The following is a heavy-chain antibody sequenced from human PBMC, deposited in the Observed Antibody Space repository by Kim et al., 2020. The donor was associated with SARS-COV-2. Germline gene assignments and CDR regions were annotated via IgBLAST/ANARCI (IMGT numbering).Heavy chain of an antibody. V-gene: IGHV4-59*01. CDR2: T. D-gene: IGHD3-10*01. J-gene: IGHJ4*02. Sequence: THTTPSVKSRVTISVATSKNQFSLKLSSVTAADTAVYYCAVIGSGNYFDYWGQGTLVTVSS. CDR3: AVIGSGNYFDY.